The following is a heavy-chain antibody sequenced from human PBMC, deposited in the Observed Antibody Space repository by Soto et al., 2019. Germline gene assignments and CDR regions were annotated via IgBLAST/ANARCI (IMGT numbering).Heavy chain of an antibody. Sequence: QVKVVESGGGVVQPGRSLRLSCAASGFTFSNYGMHWVRQAPGKGLEWLAAIWYDGVNQNYADSVKGRFSTSRDNSKITAYLKINSLRAEDTAVYYCARDQGEIVAAPTDNNGLSNRLDSWGQGTLVTVSS. V-gene: IGHV3-33*01. D-gene: IGHD5-12*01. CDR2: IWYDGVNQ. J-gene: IGHJ5*01. CDR1: GFTFSNYG. CDR3: ARDQGEIVAAPTDNNGLSNRLDS.